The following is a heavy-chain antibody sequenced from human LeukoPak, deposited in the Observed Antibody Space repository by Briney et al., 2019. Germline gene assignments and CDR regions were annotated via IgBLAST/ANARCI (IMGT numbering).Heavy chain of an antibody. CDR3: ATVADDFWSGYYTSGYYFDY. V-gene: IGHV1-24*01. CDR1: GYTLTELS. D-gene: IGHD3-3*01. CDR2: FDPEDGET. J-gene: IGHJ4*02. Sequence: ASVKVSCKVSGYTLTELSMHWVRQAPGKGLEWMGGFDPEDGETIHAQKFQGRVTMTEDTSTDTAYMELSSLRSEDTAVYYCATVADDFWSGYYTSGYYFDYWGQGTLVTVSS.